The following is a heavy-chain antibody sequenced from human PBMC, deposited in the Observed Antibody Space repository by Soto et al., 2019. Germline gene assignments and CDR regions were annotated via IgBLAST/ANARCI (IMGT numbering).Heavy chain of an antibody. J-gene: IGHJ5*02. D-gene: IGHD3-22*01. V-gene: IGHV3-33*01. CDR2: IWYDGSNK. CDR1: GFTFSSYG. Sequence: GGSLRLSCAASGFTFSSYGMHWVRQAPGKGLEWVAVIWYDGSNKYYADSVKGRFTISRDNSKNTLYLQMNSLRAEDTAVYYCARDNYYYDSSGYLKGFDPWGQGTLVTVSS. CDR3: ARDNYYYDSSGYLKGFDP.